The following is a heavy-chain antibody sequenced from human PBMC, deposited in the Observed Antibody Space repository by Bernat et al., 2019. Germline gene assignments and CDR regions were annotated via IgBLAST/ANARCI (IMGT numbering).Heavy chain of an antibody. V-gene: IGHV3-7*04. CDR2: INQDGSEK. Sequence: EVQLVESGGGLVQPGGSLRLSCAGSGFTFSSYWMNWFRQAPGKGLEWVANINQDGSEKYFVDCVKGRFTISRDNAKNSVYLQVNGLGDEDTALYYCAGVDYWGQGTLVTVSS. CDR3: AGVDY. J-gene: IGHJ4*02. CDR1: GFTFSSYW.